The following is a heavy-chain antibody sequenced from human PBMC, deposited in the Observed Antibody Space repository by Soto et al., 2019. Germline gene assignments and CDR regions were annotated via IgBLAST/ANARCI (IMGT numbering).Heavy chain of an antibody. CDR3: ARPTGYSSSWYPAFDI. Sequence: GESLKISCKGSGYSFTSYWFGWVRQMPGKGLEWMGIIYPGDSDTRYSPSFQGQVTISADKSISTAYLQWSSLKASDTAMYYCARPTGYSSSWYPAFDIWGQGTMVTVSS. CDR1: GYSFTSYW. V-gene: IGHV5-51*01. J-gene: IGHJ3*02. D-gene: IGHD6-13*01. CDR2: IYPGDSDT.